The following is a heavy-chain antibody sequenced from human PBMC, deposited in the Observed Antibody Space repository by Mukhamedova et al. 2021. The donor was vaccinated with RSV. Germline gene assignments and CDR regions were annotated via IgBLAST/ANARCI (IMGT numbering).Heavy chain of an antibody. J-gene: IGHJ3*02. CDR2: GT. V-gene: IGHV1-2*02. CDR3: ARAEARSDSFDI. Sequence: GTNSAQKFQGSVTMTRDTSISTAYMELSRLTSDDTAVYYCARAEARSDSFDIWGQGTMVTVSS. D-gene: IGHD6-6*01.